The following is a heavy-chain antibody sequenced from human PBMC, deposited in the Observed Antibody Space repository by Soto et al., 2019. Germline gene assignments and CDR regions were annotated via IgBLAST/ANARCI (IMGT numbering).Heavy chain of an antibody. D-gene: IGHD3-16*01. CDR2: IFSSGTT. CDR3: ARVPSPFDYYYAMDV. V-gene: IGHV4-30-4*01. CDR1: GDSISSGNKY. Sequence: SETLSLTCTVSGDSISSGNKYWSWIRQAPGRGLEWIGYIFSSGTTYYNPSLKSRLTMSLDTSQNQFSLRLASVTDADSAVYYCARVPSPFDYYYAMDVWGQGTTVTVSS. J-gene: IGHJ6*02.